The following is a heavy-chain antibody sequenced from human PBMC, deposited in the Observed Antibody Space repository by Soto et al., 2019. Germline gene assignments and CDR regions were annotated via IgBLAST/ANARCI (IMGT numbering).Heavy chain of an antibody. D-gene: IGHD4-17*01. CDR3: ARLHHYRDYNWFDP. J-gene: IGHJ5*02. V-gene: IGHV4-39*02. Sequence: QLQLQESGPGLVKPSETLSLTCTVSGGSIRSSNYYWGWIRQPPGRGLEWIGSIYYSGSTSYNPSLKSRVAISVDTSKNHFSLNLSSVTAADTAVYYCARLHHYRDYNWFDPWGQGTLVTVSS. CDR2: IYYSGST. CDR1: GGSIRSSNYY.